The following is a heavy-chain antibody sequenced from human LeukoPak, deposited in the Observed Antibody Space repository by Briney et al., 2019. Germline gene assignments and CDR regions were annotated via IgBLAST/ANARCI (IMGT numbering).Heavy chain of an antibody. J-gene: IGHJ4*02. V-gene: IGHV3-74*01. CDR3: ARDYEAAGRGFDY. D-gene: IGHD3-10*01. CDR2: ISSDGVST. CDR1: GFTFSSYL. Sequence: GGSLRLSCAASGFTFSSYLMHWAHQAPGKGLVWVSRISSDGVSTTYADSVKGRFTISRDTSKNTLYLQMNRLRDTDADVYYCARDYEAAGRGFDYWGQGTLVTVSS.